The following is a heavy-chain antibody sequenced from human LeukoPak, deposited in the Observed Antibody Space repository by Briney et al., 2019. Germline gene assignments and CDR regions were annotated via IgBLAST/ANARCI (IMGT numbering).Heavy chain of an antibody. CDR3: ARRLKGYYDSSGYYLDY. D-gene: IGHD3-22*01. V-gene: IGHV1-8*03. Sequence: ASVKVSCKASRYTFTSYDINWVRQATGQGLEWMGWMKPNSGNTGYAQKFQGRVTITRSTSISTAYMELSSLRSEDTAVYFYARRLKGYYDSSGYYLDYLGQGTLVTVSS. CDR1: RYTFTSYD. J-gene: IGHJ4*02. CDR2: MKPNSGNT.